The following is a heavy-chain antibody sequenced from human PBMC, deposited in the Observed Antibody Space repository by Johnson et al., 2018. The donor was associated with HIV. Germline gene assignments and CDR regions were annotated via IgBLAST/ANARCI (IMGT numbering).Heavy chain of an antibody. Sequence: QVQLVESGGGVVQPGRSLRLSCAASGFTFTTYAMHWVRQAPGKGLEWVAVISYDGSNKYYADSVKGRFTISRDNSKNPLYLQMNSLRAADTAVYYCARGSDFWSGHQGAFDIWGQGTMVTVSS. D-gene: IGHD3-3*01. CDR1: GFTFTTYA. J-gene: IGHJ3*02. CDR3: ARGSDFWSGHQGAFDI. CDR2: ISYDGSNK. V-gene: IGHV3-30*04.